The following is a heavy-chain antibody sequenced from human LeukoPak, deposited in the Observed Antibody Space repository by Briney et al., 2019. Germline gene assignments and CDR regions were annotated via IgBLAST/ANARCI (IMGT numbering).Heavy chain of an antibody. CDR1: GVSFSGYY. Sequence: SETLSLTCAVYGVSFSGYYWSWIRQPPGKGLEWIGEINHSGSTNYNPSLKSRVTISVDTSKNQFSLKLSSVTAADTTVYYCASRDTATGLDWGQGTLVTVSS. CDR3: ASRDTATGLD. V-gene: IGHV4-34*01. J-gene: IGHJ4*02. D-gene: IGHD5-18*01. CDR2: INHSGST.